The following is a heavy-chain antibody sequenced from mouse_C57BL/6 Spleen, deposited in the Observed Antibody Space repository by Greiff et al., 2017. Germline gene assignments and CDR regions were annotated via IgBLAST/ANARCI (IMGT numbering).Heavy chain of an antibody. V-gene: IGHV1-7*01. J-gene: IGHJ3*01. CDR2: INPRSGYT. Sequence: VQLQESGAELAKPGASVKLSCKASGYTFTSYWMHWVKQRPGQGLEWIGYINPRSGYTKYNQKLKDKAPLTADKSSSTAYMQLSSLTYEDSAVDYCARGLDYDQFAYWGQGTLVTVSA. D-gene: IGHD2-4*01. CDR3: ARGLDYDQFAY. CDR1: GYTFTSYW.